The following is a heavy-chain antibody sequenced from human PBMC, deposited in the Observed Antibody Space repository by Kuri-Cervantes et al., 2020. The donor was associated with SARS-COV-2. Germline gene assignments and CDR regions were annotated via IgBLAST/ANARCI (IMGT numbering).Heavy chain of an antibody. J-gene: IGHJ6*03. CDR3: ARGYAGAGSDYGRDKAYYYYYMDV. CDR2: INPNSGGT. D-gene: IGHD4-17*01. CDR1: GYTFTGYY. Sequence: ASVKVSCKASGYTFTGYYMHWVRQAPGQGLEWMGWINPNSGGTNYAQKFQGRVTMTRDTSISTASMELSRLRSEDTAVYYCARGYAGAGSDYGRDKAYYYYYMDVWGKGTTVTVSS. V-gene: IGHV1-2*02.